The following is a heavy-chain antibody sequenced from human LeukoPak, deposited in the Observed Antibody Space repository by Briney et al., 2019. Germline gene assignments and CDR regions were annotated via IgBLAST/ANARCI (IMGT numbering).Heavy chain of an antibody. Sequence: ASVKVSCKTSGYTFTDSGISWVRQAPGLGLEWMGWISTYNGNTHYAQKLQGRVTMTTDTSTRTAYMELRSLRSDDTAKYYCARGIAVAGTGDYWGQGTLVTVSS. CDR2: ISTYNGNT. V-gene: IGHV1-18*01. J-gene: IGHJ4*02. D-gene: IGHD6-19*01. CDR1: GYTFTDSG. CDR3: ARGIAVAGTGDY.